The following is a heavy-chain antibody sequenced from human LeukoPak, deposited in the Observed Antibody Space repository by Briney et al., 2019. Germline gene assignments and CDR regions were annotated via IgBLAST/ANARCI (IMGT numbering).Heavy chain of an antibody. CDR1: GFTFSSYA. Sequence: PGGSLRLSCAASGFTFSSYAMSWVRQAPGKGLEWVSAISGSGGSTYYADSVKGRFTISRDNSKNTLYLQMNSLRAEDTAVYYCAKDFGPPRYYYDSSGYYYFDYRGQGTLVTVSS. CDR2: ISGSGGST. D-gene: IGHD3-22*01. J-gene: IGHJ4*02. CDR3: AKDFGPPRYYYDSSGYYYFDY. V-gene: IGHV3-23*01.